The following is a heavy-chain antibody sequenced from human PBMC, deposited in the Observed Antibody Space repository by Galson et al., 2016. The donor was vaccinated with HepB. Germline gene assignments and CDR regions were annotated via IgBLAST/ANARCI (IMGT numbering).Heavy chain of an antibody. J-gene: IGHJ6*02. CDR2: LSSSNSYI. Sequence: SLRLSCAASGFTFSDHYINWIRQAPGKGLEWVSCLSSSNSYISYADSVKGRFTISGDNAKNSLYLQMSSLRVEDTAVYYCAREALGTTTSYYYGMDVWGQGTGVTVSS. D-gene: IGHD1-26*01. V-gene: IGHV3-11*06. CDR1: GFTFSDHY. CDR3: AREALGTTTSYYYGMDV.